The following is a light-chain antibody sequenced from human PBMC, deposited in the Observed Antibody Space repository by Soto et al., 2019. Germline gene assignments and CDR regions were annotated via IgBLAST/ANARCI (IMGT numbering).Light chain of an antibody. V-gene: IGLV2-14*01. Sequence: QSALTQPASVSGSPGQSITIACTGTSSDIGGYNFVSWYQQHPGKAPKLLIYDVGNRPSGVSNRFSVSNSGNTASLTISGHQADDEAHYYCTSYTTVSTYVFGTGTKLTVL. J-gene: IGLJ1*01. CDR2: DVG. CDR3: TSYTTVSTYV. CDR1: SSDIGGYNF.